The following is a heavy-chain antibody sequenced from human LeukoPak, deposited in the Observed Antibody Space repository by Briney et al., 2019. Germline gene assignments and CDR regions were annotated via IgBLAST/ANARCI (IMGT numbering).Heavy chain of an antibody. D-gene: IGHD3-22*01. CDR3: ARTAYDSSGYYPARFDY. J-gene: IGHJ4*02. CDR1: GGSISNYY. V-gene: IGHV4-59*01. Sequence: PSETLSLTCTVSGGSISNYYWSWIRQPPGKGLEWIGFIYYSGSTNYNPSLKSRVTISVDTSKNQFSLRLSSVTAADTAVYYCARTAYDSSGYYPARFDYWGQGTLVTVSS. CDR2: IYYSGST.